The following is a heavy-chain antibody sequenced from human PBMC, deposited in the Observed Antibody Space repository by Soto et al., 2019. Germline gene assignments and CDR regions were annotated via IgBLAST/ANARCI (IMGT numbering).Heavy chain of an antibody. CDR1: GGSISSSSYY. CDR2: IYYSGST. D-gene: IGHD6-13*01. Sequence: QLQLQESGPGLVKPSETLSLTCTVSGGSISSSSYYWGWIRQPPGKGLEWIGSIYYSGSTYYNPSFKGRVTISVDTSKTQCSLKLSSVTAADTAVYYCARAKAIAASGGWYFDLWGRGTLVTVSS. V-gene: IGHV4-39*01. J-gene: IGHJ2*01. CDR3: ARAKAIAASGGWYFDL.